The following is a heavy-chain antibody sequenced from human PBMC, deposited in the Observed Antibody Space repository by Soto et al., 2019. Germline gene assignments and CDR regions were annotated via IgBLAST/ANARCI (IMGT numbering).Heavy chain of an antibody. CDR1: GYTFTSYG. J-gene: IGHJ5*02. CDR2: ISAYNGNT. Sequence: QVQLVQSGAEVKKPGASVKVSCKASGYTFTSYGISWVRQAPGQGLEWMGWISAYNGNTNYAQKLQGRGTMTTDTSTSTAYMELRSLRSDDTAVYYCARDSQVFRLRPNWFDPWGQGTLVTVSS. CDR3: ARDSQVFRLRPNWFDP. V-gene: IGHV1-18*01. D-gene: IGHD4-17*01.